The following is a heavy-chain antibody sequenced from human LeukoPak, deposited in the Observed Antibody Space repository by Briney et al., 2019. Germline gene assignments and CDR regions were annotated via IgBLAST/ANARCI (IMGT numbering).Heavy chain of an antibody. V-gene: IGHV3-23*01. D-gene: IGHD1-26*01. Sequence: GGSLRLSCAASGFTFSSYAMSWVRQAPGKGLEWVSAISGSGGSTYYADSVKGRFTISRDNSKNTLYLQMNSLRAEDTAVYYCARRSGNYGCYFDYWGQGALVTVSS. CDR1: GFTFSSYA. CDR3: ARRSGNYGCYFDY. J-gene: IGHJ4*02. CDR2: ISGSGGST.